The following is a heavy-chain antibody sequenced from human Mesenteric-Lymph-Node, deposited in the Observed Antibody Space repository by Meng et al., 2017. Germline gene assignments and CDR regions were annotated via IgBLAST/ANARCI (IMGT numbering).Heavy chain of an antibody. CDR2: ISGTTKTI. CDR1: GFTFSDYA. V-gene: IGHV3-23*01. Sequence: GESLKISCVASGFTFSDYAMTWVRQSPGKGLEWVSTISGTTKTIYYADSVKGRFTITRNHSKNTVYLQMNFLSAEDTAVYYCAKNLICASCNCDYWGQGTLVTVSS. CDR3: AKNLICASCNCDY. D-gene: IGHD2-2*01. J-gene: IGHJ4*02.